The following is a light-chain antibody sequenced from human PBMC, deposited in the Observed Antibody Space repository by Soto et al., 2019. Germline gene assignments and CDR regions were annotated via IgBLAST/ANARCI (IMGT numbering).Light chain of an antibody. CDR1: QSIGTN. CDR2: AVS. J-gene: IGKJ4*01. Sequence: DIQMNQSPSSLSAYVGDSVTLTCRASQSIGTNLNWYQQRPGKAPKLLIYAVSSLQSGVSSRFSGIGSGTDFTLSISSLQPEDVATYYCQEGATRLTFGGGTKVDI. V-gene: IGKV1-39*01. CDR3: QEGATRLT.